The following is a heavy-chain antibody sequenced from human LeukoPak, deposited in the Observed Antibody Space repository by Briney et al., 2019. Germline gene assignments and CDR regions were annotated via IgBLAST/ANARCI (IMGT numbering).Heavy chain of an antibody. V-gene: IGHV3-23*01. D-gene: IGHD6-19*01. CDR1: GFTFSSYA. Sequence: GGSLRLSCAASGFTFSSYAMSRVRQAPGKGLEWVSAISGSGGSTYYADSVKGRFTISRDNSKNTLYLQMNSLRAEDTAVYYCAKGGRYSSGWYDYWGQGTLVTVSS. CDR2: ISGSGGST. CDR3: AKGGRYSSGWYDY. J-gene: IGHJ4*02.